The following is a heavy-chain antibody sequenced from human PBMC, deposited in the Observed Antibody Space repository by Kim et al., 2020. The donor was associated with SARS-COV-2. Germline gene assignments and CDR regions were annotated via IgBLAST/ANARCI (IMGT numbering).Heavy chain of an antibody. D-gene: IGHD1-1*01. Sequence: SETLSLTCTVSGGSISSYYWSWIRQPPGKGLEWIGYIYYSGSTNYNPSLKSRVTISVDTSKNQFSLKLSSVTAADTAVYYCARANPSWNFGYWGQGTLVTVSS. CDR2: IYYSGST. J-gene: IGHJ4*02. V-gene: IGHV4-59*13. CDR3: ARANPSWNFGY. CDR1: GGSISSYY.